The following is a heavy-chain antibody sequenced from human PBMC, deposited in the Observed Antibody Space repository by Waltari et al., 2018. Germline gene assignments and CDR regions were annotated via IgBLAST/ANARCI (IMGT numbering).Heavy chain of an antibody. D-gene: IGHD3-10*01. J-gene: IGHJ4*02. CDR1: RFTCSSYW. V-gene: IGHV3-74*01. Sequence: EVPLVESGGGLIQPRGSLRLSCAASRFTCSSYWMHWVRQVPGKGLVWVSRINNDGLIINYADAVKGRFTVSRDNAKNTLYLQMNSLRAEDTAVYYCVRGMGDYWGQGTLVTVSS. CDR2: INNDGLII. CDR3: VRGMGDY.